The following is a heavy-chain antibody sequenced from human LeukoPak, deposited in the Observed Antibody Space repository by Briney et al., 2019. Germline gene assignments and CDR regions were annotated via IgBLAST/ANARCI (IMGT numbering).Heavy chain of an antibody. CDR2: IIPIFGTA. Sequence: SVKVSCKASGGTFSSYAISWVRQAPGQGLEWMGGIIPIFGTANYAQKFRGRVTITADESTSTAYMELSSLRSEDTAVYYCARGRTIFGVVTIPDAFDXXGQGTMVTV. CDR3: ARGRTIFGVVTIPDAFDX. D-gene: IGHD3-3*01. CDR1: GGTFSSYA. V-gene: IGHV1-69*13. J-gene: IGHJ3*02.